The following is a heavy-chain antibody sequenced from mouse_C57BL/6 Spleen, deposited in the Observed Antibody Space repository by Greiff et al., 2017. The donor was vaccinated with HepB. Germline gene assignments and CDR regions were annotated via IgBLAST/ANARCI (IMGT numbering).Heavy chain of an antibody. D-gene: IGHD4-1*01. Sequence: VQLKQSGPGLVKPSQSLSLTCSVTGYSITSGYYWNWIRQFPGNKLEWMGYISYDGSNNYNPSLKNRISITHDTSKNHFFLKLNSVTTEDTATYYCARALTGRGAMDYWGQGTSVTVSS. CDR2: ISYDGSN. CDR3: ARALTGRGAMDY. CDR1: GYSITSGYY. J-gene: IGHJ4*01. V-gene: IGHV3-6*01.